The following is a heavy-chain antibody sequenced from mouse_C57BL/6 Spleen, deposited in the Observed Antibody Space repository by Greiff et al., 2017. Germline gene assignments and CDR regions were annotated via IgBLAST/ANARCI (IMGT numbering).Heavy chain of an antibody. CDR1: GYTFTSYG. D-gene: IGHD1-1*01. Sequence: VQLKESGAELVRPGSSVKMSCKTSGYTFTSYGINWVKQRPGQGLEWIGYIYIGNGYTEYNEKFKGKATLTSDTSSSTAYMQLSSLTSEDSAIYFCARGITTVAGSFDYWGQGTTLTVSS. V-gene: IGHV1-58*01. J-gene: IGHJ2*01. CDR3: ARGITTVAGSFDY. CDR2: IYIGNGYT.